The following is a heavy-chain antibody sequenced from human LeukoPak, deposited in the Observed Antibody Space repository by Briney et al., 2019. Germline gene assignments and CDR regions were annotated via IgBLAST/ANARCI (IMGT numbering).Heavy chain of an antibody. V-gene: IGHV3-48*03. CDR2: ISSSGSTI. CDR3: AREGRDRRWELIDY. CDR1: GFTLSSYE. Sequence: GGPLSLSFAAPGFTLSSYEWTGFRQAQGRGRGGVPYISSSGSTIYYADSVKGRFTISRDNAKNSLYLQMNSLRVEDTAVYYCAREGRDRRWELIDYWGQGTLVTVSS. J-gene: IGHJ4*02. D-gene: IGHD1-26*01.